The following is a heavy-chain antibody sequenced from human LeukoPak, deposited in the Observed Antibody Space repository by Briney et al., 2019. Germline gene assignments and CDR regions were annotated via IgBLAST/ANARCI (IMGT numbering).Heavy chain of an antibody. J-gene: IGHJ4*02. CDR3: ARVRRDGYPS. D-gene: IGHD5-24*01. V-gene: IGHV4-59*01. CDR2: IYYSGST. CDR1: GGSISSDY. Sequence: SETLSVTSTVPGGSISSDYGSWSRQPPGKRLEWIGYIYYSGSTNYNPSRKKRVTISVDTSKNQFSLKLSSVTAADTAVYYCARVRRDGYPSWGQGTLVTVSS.